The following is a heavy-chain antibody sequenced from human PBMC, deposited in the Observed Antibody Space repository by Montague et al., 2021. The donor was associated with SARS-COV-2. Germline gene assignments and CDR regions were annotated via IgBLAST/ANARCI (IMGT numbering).Heavy chain of an antibody. CDR3: ARRYDFYRAEAFDV. V-gene: IGHV2-5*02. CDR2: IYWDGDQ. Sequence: VKPTQTLTLTCVFSGFSLNTDGVGVAWIRRPPGKALEWLALIYWDGDQRYSPSLKTKFAITKDTSKNRVVLTMTNLDPVDTATYYCARRYDFYRAEAFDVWGQGTMLTVSS. D-gene: IGHD3-3*01. CDR1: GFSLNTDGVG. J-gene: IGHJ3*01.